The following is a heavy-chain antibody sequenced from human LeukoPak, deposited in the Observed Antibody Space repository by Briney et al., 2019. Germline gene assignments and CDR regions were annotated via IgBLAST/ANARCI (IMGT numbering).Heavy chain of an antibody. J-gene: IGHJ5*02. CDR3: AREWYDILTGITTP. CDR2: IYYSGST. D-gene: IGHD3-9*01. CDR1: GGSISSYY. V-gene: IGHV4-59*12. Sequence: SETLSLTCTVSGGSISSYYWSWIRQPPGKGLEWIGYIYYSGSTNYNPSLKSRVTISVDTSKNQFSLKLSSVTAADTAVYYCAREWYDILTGITTPWGQGTLVTVSS.